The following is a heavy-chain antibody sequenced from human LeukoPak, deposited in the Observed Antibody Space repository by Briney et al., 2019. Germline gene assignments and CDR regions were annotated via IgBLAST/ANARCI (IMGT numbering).Heavy chain of an antibody. CDR1: GGSISSGSYY. J-gene: IGHJ5*02. V-gene: IGHV4-61*02. Sequence: SETLSLTCTVSGGSISSGSYYWSWVRQPAGKGLEWIGRIYTSGSTNYNPSLKSRDTISVDTSKNQFSLKLISVTASDTAVYYCARPPDPWGQGTLVTVSS. CDR2: IYTSGST. CDR3: ARPPDP.